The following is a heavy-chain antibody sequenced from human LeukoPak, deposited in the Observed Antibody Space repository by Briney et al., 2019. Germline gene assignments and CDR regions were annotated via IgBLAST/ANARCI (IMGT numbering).Heavy chain of an antibody. CDR3: AGLGSYHDF. D-gene: IGHD1-1*01. Sequence: SSETLSLTCTGSGASISNYYWSWIRQTPKKGLGWMRHSHSSGGSSYYPSLNTRPTLSIATFRCQLSLKRPYATAADLVVEFCAGLGSYHDFWGQRALVTVSS. V-gene: IGHV4-4*09. J-gene: IGHJ4*03. CDR2: SHSSGGS. CDR1: GASISNYY.